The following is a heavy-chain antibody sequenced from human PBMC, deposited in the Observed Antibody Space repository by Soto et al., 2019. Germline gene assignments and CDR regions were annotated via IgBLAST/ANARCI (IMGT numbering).Heavy chain of an antibody. CDR2: IYHTGST. CDR1: GYSISSGYF. J-gene: IGHJ4*02. V-gene: IGHV4-38-2*01. D-gene: IGHD3-22*01. CDR3: ARGPHFYDSSGYQGGLY. Sequence: PSETLSLTCAVSGYSISSGYFWGCIRQPPGKGLEWIGNIYHTGSTYYTPSLKGRVTISVDTSKNQFSLNLSSVTAADTAVYYCARGPHFYDSSGYQGGLYWGQGTLVTVYS.